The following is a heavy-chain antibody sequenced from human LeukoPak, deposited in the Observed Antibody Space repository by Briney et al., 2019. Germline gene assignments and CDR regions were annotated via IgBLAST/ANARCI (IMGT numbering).Heavy chain of an antibody. Sequence: GGSLRLSCAASGLTFSRYGMHWVRQSAGKGLMWVSGISADGSRITYADSVKGRFTITRDNARSTLFLQMDSLRDEDAAVHYCVRGGGSSAYYYYFDYWGQGSLVTVS. V-gene: IGHV3-74*03. CDR2: ISADGSRI. CDR3: VRGGGSSAYYYYFDY. CDR1: GLTFSRYG. D-gene: IGHD6-19*01. J-gene: IGHJ4*02.